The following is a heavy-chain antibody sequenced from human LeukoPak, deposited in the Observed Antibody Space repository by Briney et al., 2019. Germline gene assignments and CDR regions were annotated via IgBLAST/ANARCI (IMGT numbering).Heavy chain of an antibody. CDR2: INWSGSRT. CDR1: GFTFDDYG. D-gene: IGHD1-26*01. J-gene: IGHJ4*02. V-gene: IGHV3-20*04. CDR3: ASAVGAGYYFDY. Sequence: RSGGSLRPSCAASGFTFDDYGMSWVRQAPGKALEWVSGINWSGSRTGYADSVKGRFTISRDNAKNSLYLQMNSLRAEDTAFYYCASAVGAGYYFDYCGQGTLVTVPS.